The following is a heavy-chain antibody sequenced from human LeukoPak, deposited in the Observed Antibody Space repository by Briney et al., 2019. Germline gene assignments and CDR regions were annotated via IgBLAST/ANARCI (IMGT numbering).Heavy chain of an antibody. CDR2: RYYSGST. CDR1: GGSISSDY. V-gene: IGHV4-59*01. J-gene: IGHJ1*01. Sequence: SETLSLTCSVSGGSISSDYWTWIRQPPGKGLEWIGYRYYSGSTTYNPSLKSRVTISVDTSKSQFSLKLISVTAADTAIYYCARVRGDFETDWGQGTLVTVSS. CDR3: ARVRGDFETD. D-gene: IGHD3-16*01.